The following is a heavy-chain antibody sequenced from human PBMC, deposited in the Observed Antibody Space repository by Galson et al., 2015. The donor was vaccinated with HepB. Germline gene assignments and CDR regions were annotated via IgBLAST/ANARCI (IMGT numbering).Heavy chain of an antibody. D-gene: IGHD3-22*01. CDR3: ARDLRDSSGYYQGY. CDR2: IIPILGIA. Sequence: SVKVSCKASGGTFSSYTISWVRQAPGQGLEWMGRIIPILGIANYAQKFQGRVTITADKSTSTAYMELSSLRSEDTAVYYCARDLRDSSGYYQGYWGQGTLVTVSS. V-gene: IGHV1-69*04. J-gene: IGHJ4*02. CDR1: GGTFSSYT.